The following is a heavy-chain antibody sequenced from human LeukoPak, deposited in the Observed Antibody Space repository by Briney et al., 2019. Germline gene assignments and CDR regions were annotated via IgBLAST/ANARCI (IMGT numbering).Heavy chain of an antibody. V-gene: IGHV3-48*04. J-gene: IGHJ4*02. CDR2: ISSSSSTI. CDR3: ASSSPVRTEYYDILTGYRDY. D-gene: IGHD3-9*01. CDR1: GFTFSSYS. Sequence: GGSLRLSCAASGFTFSSYSMNWVRQAPGKGLEWVSSISSSSSTIYYADSVKGRFTISRDNAKNSLYLQMNSLRAEDTAVYYCASSSPVRTEYYDILTGYRDYWGQGTLVTVSS.